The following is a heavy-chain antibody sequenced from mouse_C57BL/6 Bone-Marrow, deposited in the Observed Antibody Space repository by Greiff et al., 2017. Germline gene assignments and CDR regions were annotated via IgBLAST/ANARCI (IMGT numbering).Heavy chain of an antibody. D-gene: IGHD2-4*01. CDR2: IHPNSGST. CDR3: ARKMGIYYDYSWFAY. CDR1: GYTFTSYW. J-gene: IGHJ3*01. V-gene: IGHV1-64*01. Sequence: QVQLQQPGAELVKPGASVKLSCKASGYTFTSYWMHWVKQRPGKGLEWIGMIHPNSGSTNYNEKFKSKATLTVDKSSSTAYLQLSSLTSEDSAVYYCARKMGIYYDYSWFAYWGQGTLVTVSA.